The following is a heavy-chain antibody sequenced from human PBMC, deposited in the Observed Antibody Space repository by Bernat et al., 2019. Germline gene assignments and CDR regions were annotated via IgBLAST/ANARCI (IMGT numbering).Heavy chain of an antibody. CDR3: VREPQELYGSGSYYTH. CDR2: INPNSGGT. Sequence: QVQLVQSGAEVKKPGASVKVSCKASGYTFTGYYMHWVRQAPGQGLEWMGWINPNSGGTNYAQKFQGRVTMTRDTSISTAYMELSRLRSDDTAVYYCVREPQELYGSGSYYTHWGQGTLVTVSS. V-gene: IGHV1-2*02. J-gene: IGHJ4*02. CDR1: GYTFTGYY. D-gene: IGHD3-10*01.